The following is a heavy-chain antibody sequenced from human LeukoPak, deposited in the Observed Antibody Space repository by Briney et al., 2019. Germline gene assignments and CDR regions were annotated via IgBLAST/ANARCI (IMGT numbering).Heavy chain of an antibody. D-gene: IGHD2-8*01. CDR1: GGTFSSYA. CDR3: AREVSASYYYYYGMDV. Sequence: SVKVSCKASGGTFSSYAISWVRQAPGQGLEWMGRIIPILGIANYAQKFQGRVTITADKSTSTAYMELSSLGSEDTAVYYCAREVSASYYYYYGMDVWGQGTTVTV. V-gene: IGHV1-69*04. CDR2: IIPILGIA. J-gene: IGHJ6*02.